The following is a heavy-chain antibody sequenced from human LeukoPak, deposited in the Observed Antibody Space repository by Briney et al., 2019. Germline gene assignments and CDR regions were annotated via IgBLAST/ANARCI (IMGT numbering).Heavy chain of an antibody. Sequence: GGSLRLSCGASGFTFRSCSMSCVRQARATGREGVSYISSSSNTIKYADSVKGRCTISRDIAKHAMYLETKSLRAEDTALYFCAREAVTFDHWGQRTLVTVSS. J-gene: IGHJ4*02. V-gene: IGHV3-48*04. CDR3: AREAVTFDH. CDR1: GFTFRSCS. CDR2: ISSSSNTI.